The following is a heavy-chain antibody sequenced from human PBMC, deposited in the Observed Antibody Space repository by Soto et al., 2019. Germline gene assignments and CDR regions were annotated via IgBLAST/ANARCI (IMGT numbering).Heavy chain of an antibody. J-gene: IGHJ4*02. V-gene: IGHV3-30-3*01. CDR2: ISYDGSNK. CDR1: GFTFNSYV. D-gene: IGHD4-17*01. CDR3: ARDWFRRDYGEKRPFDY. Sequence: QVQLVESGGGVVQPGRSLRLSCAASGFTFNSYVFHWVRQAPGKGLEWVALISYDGSNKYYADSVKGRFTISRDNSKNTLYLEMSGLRTEDTAVYYCARDWFRRDYGEKRPFDYWGQGTLVTVSS.